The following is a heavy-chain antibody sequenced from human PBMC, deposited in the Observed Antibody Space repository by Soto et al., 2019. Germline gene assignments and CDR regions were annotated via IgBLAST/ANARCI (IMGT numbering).Heavy chain of an antibody. CDR1: GGSFSTYA. Sequence: QVQLVQSGAEVRKPGSSVKVSCKASGGSFSTYAFSWVRQAPGQGLEWMGGIIPLFGTTNYAQNFQGRVTITADESTETVYMELSSLEADDTAVYYCAREVSRITPIGDSMDQHTWFDPWGQGTLVTVSS. CDR3: AREVSRITPIGDSMDQHTWFDP. CDR2: IIPLFGTT. D-gene: IGHD2-21*02. V-gene: IGHV1-69*01. J-gene: IGHJ5*02.